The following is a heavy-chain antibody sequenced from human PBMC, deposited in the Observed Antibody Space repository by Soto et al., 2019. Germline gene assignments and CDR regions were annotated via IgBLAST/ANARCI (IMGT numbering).Heavy chain of an antibody. D-gene: IGHD6-13*01. Sequence: ASVKVSCKVSGYTLTELSMHWVRQAPGKGLEWMGGFDPEDGETIYAQKFQGRVTMTEDTSTDTAYMELSSLRSEDTAVYYCATLSVAAAGTGYYYYGMDVWGQGTTVTVSS. J-gene: IGHJ6*02. CDR1: GYTLTELS. CDR3: ATLSVAAAGTGYYYYGMDV. CDR2: FDPEDGET. V-gene: IGHV1-24*01.